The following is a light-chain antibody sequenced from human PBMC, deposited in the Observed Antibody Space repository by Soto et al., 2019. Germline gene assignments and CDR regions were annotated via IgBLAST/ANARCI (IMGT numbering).Light chain of an antibody. CDR1: SSDVGSYNL. Sequence: QSALTQPASVSGSPGQSITISCTGTSSDVGSYNLVSWYQQHPGKAPKLIIYEVSKRPSGVSNRFSGSKSGNTASLTISGLQTEDEADYYCCSYADSSTYVFGTGTKLTVL. V-gene: IGLV2-23*02. CDR2: EVS. J-gene: IGLJ1*01. CDR3: CSYADSSTYV.